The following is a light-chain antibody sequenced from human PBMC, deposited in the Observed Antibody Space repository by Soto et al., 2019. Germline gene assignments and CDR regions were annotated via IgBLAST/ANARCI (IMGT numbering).Light chain of an antibody. CDR2: EVT. CDR3: CADAGSSTYV. Sequence: QSALTQPASVSGSPGQSITISCTRTSSDVGSYNFVSWYQQHPGKAPKVMIYEVTKRPSGVSSRFSGSKSGNTASLTISGLRADDEADYYCCADAGSSTYVFGTGTKLTVL. J-gene: IGLJ1*01. CDR1: SSDVGSYNF. V-gene: IGLV2-23*02.